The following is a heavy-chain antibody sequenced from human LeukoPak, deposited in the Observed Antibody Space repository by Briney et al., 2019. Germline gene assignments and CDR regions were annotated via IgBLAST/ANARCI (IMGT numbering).Heavy chain of an antibody. J-gene: IGHJ4*02. CDR2: IYYSGST. CDR3: ARVRGSSTSCLFDY. D-gene: IGHD2-2*01. Sequence: PSETLSLTCTVSGGSISSGGYYWSWIRQHPGKGLEWIGYIYYSGSTYYNPFLKSRVTISVDTSKNQFSLKLSSVTAADTAVYYCARVRGSSTSCLFDYWGQGTLVTVSS. V-gene: IGHV4-31*03. CDR1: GGSISSGGYY.